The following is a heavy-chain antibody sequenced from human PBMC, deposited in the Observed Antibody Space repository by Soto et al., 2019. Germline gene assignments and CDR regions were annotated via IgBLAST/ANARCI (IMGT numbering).Heavy chain of an antibody. Sequence: SETLSLTCTVSGGSISSYYWSWIRQHPGKGLEWIGYIYYTGSTNSNPSLKSRVTISVDTSKNQFSLRLSSVTAADTAVYYCARQGGTFDYWGRGTQVTVSS. D-gene: IGHD1-26*01. J-gene: IGHJ4*02. V-gene: IGHV4-59*08. CDR3: ARQGGTFDY. CDR1: GGSISSYY. CDR2: IYYTGST.